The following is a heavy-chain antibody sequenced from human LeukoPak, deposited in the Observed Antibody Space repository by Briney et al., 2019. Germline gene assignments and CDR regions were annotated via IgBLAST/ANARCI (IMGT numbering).Heavy chain of an antibody. Sequence: SQTLSLTCTVSGGSISSGSYYWSWLRQPAGKGLEWIGRIYTSGSTNDNPSLKSRVTISVDTSKNQFSLKLSSVTAADTAVYYCARDSYYGSGSYYPYYYYYMDVWGKGTTVTISS. CDR2: IYTSGST. V-gene: IGHV4-61*02. CDR3: ARDSYYGSGSYYPYYYYYMDV. D-gene: IGHD3-10*01. CDR1: GGSISSGSYY. J-gene: IGHJ6*03.